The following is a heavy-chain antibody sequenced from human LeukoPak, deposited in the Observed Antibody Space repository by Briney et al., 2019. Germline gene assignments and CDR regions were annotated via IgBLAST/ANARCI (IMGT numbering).Heavy chain of an antibody. Sequence: ASVKVSCKASGYTFTSYDINWVRQAPGQGLEWMGGIIPIFGTSNYAQKFQGRVTITADESTSTAYMELSSLRSEDTAVYYCARGGEASFLDYWGQGTLVTVSS. CDR1: GYTFTSYD. CDR2: IIPIFGTS. V-gene: IGHV1-69*13. CDR3: ARGGEASFLDY. D-gene: IGHD3-10*01. J-gene: IGHJ4*02.